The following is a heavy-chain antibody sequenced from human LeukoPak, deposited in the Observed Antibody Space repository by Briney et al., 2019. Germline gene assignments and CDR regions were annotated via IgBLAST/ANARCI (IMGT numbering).Heavy chain of an antibody. CDR1: GGSISSYY. CDR3: AKRPEQTEWFDY. D-gene: IGHD1/OR15-1a*01. J-gene: IGHJ4*02. CDR2: IYYSGST. V-gene: IGHV4-59*12. Sequence: SETLSLTCTVSGGSISSYYWSWIRQPPGKGLEWIGYIYYSGSTNYNPSLKSRVTISVDTSKNQFSLKLSSVTAADTAVYYCAKRPEQTEWFDYWGQGTLVTVSS.